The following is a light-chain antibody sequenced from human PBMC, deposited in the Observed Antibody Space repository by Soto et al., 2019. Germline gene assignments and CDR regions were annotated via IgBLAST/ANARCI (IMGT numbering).Light chain of an antibody. CDR3: QQLDSYPRT. CDR2: AAS. CDR1: QDISSY. V-gene: IGKV1-9*01. J-gene: IGKJ1*01. Sequence: DIQLTQSPSFLSASVGDRVTITCRASQDISSYLAWYQQKSGKAPKVLIYAASTLQSGVPSRFSGSGSGTEFTLTIRSLQPEDLATYYCQQLDSYPRTFGQGTKVEIK.